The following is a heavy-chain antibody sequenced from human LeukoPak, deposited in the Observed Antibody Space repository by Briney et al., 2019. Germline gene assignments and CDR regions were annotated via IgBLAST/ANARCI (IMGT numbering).Heavy chain of an antibody. V-gene: IGHV1-69*05. CDR2: IIPIFGTA. CDR1: GGTFSSYA. Sequence: SVKVSCKASGGTFSSYAISWVRQAPGQGLEWMGGIIPIFGTANYAQKFQGRVTITTDESTSTAYMELSSLRSEDTAVYYCARGNIVVVPAAIGGFDPWGQGTLVTVSS. D-gene: IGHD2-2*02. J-gene: IGHJ5*02. CDR3: ARGNIVVVPAAIGGFDP.